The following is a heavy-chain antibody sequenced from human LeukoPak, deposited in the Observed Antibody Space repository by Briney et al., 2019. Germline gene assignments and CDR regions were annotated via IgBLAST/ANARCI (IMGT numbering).Heavy chain of an antibody. D-gene: IGHD6-19*01. CDR2: VNWNGGST. V-gene: IGHV3-20*04. J-gene: IGHJ4*02. Sequence: PGGSLRLSCAASGFTFDDYGMSWVRQAPGKGLEWVSGVNWNGGSTGYADSVKGRFTISRDNAKNSLYLQMNSLRAEDTALYYCARDSDIAVAGNFDYWGQGTLVTVSS. CDR3: ARDSDIAVAGNFDY. CDR1: GFTFDDYG.